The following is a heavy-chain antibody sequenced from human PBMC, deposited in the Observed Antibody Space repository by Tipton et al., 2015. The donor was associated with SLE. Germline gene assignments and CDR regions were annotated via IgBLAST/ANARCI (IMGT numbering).Heavy chain of an antibody. V-gene: IGHV3-64D*09. CDR3: VKDRIAITMVRGVFDY. Sequence: SLRLSCAASGFTFSSYWMHWVRQAPGKGLEYVSAISSNGGSTYYADSVKGRFTISRDNSKNTLYLQMSSLRAEDTAVYYCVKDRIAITMVRGVFDYWGQGTLVTVSS. CDR2: ISSNGGST. CDR1: GFTFSSYW. D-gene: IGHD3-10*01. J-gene: IGHJ4*02.